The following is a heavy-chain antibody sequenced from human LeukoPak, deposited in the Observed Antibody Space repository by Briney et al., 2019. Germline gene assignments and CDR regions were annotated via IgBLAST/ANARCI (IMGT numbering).Heavy chain of an antibody. CDR2: IYYSGST. J-gene: IGHJ6*02. V-gene: IGHV4-61*01. D-gene: IGHD6-13*01. CDR1: GGSISSGSYY. Sequence: PSETLSLTCTVSGGSISSGSYYWSWIRQPPGKGLEWIGYIYYSGSTNYNPSLKSRVTISVDTSKNQFSLKLSSVTAADTAVYYCARDPHSEGYGMDVWGQGTTVTVSS. CDR3: ARDPHSEGYGMDV.